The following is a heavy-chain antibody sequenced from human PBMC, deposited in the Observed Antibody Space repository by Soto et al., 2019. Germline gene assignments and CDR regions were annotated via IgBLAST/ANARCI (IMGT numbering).Heavy chain of an antibody. Sequence: QVQLVQSGAEVKKPGSSVKVSCKASGGTFSSYAISWVRQAPGQGLEWMGGIIPIFGTANYAQKCQGRVTITADESTSTAYMELSSLLSEETAVYYCARGHWELRPFGSQYYDYGMDVWGQGTTVTVSS. CDR1: GGTFSSYA. D-gene: IGHD1-26*01. CDR3: ARGHWELRPFGSQYYDYGMDV. J-gene: IGHJ6*02. CDR2: IIPIFGTA. V-gene: IGHV1-69*01.